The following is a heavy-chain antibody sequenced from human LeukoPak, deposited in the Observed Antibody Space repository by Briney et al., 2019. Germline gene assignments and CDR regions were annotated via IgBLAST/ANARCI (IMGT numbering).Heavy chain of an antibody. D-gene: IGHD4-17*01. CDR1: GYIFTGYY. CDR3: ARDSPLDYGDYGIDY. Sequence: ASVTLSCKASGYIFTGYYIHWVRQAPGQGLEWMGWINPNSGGTNYAQKFQGRVTMTRDTSISTAYLELSRLRSDDTAVYYCARDSPLDYGDYGIDYWGQGTLVTVSS. CDR2: INPNSGGT. J-gene: IGHJ4*02. V-gene: IGHV1-2*02.